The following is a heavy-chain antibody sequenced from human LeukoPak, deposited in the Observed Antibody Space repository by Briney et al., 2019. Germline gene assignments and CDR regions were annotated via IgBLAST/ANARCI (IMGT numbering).Heavy chain of an antibody. CDR3: ARVGLERDFDY. CDR2: IYSSGST. Sequence: SETLSLTCTVSGGSISSYYWSWIRQPPGKGLEWIGYIYSSGSTNYTPSLKSRVTISVDTSKNQFSLKLSSVTAADTAVYYCARVGLERDFDYWGQGTLVTVSS. V-gene: IGHV4-59*01. J-gene: IGHJ4*02. D-gene: IGHD3/OR15-3a*01. CDR1: GGSISSYY.